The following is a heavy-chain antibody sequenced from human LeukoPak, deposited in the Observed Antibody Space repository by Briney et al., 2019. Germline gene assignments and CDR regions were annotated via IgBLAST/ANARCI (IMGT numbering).Heavy chain of an antibody. CDR2: ISPYNDNT. Sequence: ASVKVSCKASGYSFPSYGISWVRQAPGQGPEWMGWISPYNDNTNYAQKLQGRATLTIDTSTSTAYMELRSLRSDDTAVYYCARHFYGSGTYYHFDYWGQGTLVTVSS. CDR3: ARHFYGSGTYYHFDY. CDR1: GYSFPSYG. V-gene: IGHV1-18*01. J-gene: IGHJ4*02. D-gene: IGHD3-10*01.